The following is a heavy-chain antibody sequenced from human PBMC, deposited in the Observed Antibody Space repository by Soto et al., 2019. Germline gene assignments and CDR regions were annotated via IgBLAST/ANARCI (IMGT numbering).Heavy chain of an antibody. Sequence: LSETLSLTCTVSGGSISSAAYYWSWIRQHPGKGLEWIGYISHSGSTYYTPSLKSRVIISADTSKNQFSLNLTSVTAADTAVYYCAREYTYGSNFFDCWGQGALVTVSS. CDR2: ISHSGST. D-gene: IGHD5-18*01. CDR3: AREYTYGSNFFDC. J-gene: IGHJ4*02. V-gene: IGHV4-31*03. CDR1: GGSISSAAYY.